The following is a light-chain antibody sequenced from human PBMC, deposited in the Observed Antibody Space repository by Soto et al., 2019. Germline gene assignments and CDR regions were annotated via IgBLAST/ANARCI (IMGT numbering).Light chain of an antibody. CDR1: NIGSKS. CDR2: DGS. J-gene: IGLJ1*01. CDR3: KVWDSSSDQYV. V-gene: IGLV3-21*02. Sequence: SYELTQPPSVSVAPGQTARITCGGNNIGSKSVHWYQQKPGQAPVLVVYDGSDRPSGIPERFSGSNSGNTATLTISRVEAGDEADYYCKVWDSSSDQYVFGTGTKVTVL.